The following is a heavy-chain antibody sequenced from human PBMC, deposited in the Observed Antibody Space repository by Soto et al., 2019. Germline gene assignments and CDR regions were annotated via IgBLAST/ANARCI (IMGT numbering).Heavy chain of an antibody. CDR3: FHHSSSWPTWFDP. Sequence: SVKVSCKASGGTFSSYAISWVRQAPGQGLEWMGGIIPIFGTANYAQKFQGRVTITADESTSTAYMELNSLRAEDTAVYYCFHHSSSWPTWFDPWGQGTLVTVSS. CDR2: IIPIFGTA. CDR1: GGTFSSYA. V-gene: IGHV1-69*13. D-gene: IGHD6-13*01. J-gene: IGHJ5*02.